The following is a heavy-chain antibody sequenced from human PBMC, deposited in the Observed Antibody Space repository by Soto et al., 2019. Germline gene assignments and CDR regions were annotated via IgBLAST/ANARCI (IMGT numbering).Heavy chain of an antibody. J-gene: IGHJ6*02. V-gene: IGHV4-59*01. CDR2: IYYSGST. Sequence: ASETLSLTCTVSGGSISSYYWSWIRQPPGKGLEWIGYIYYSGSTNYNPSLKSRVTISVDTSKNQFSLKLSSVTAADTAVYYCARVRFLEWPTYYYYGMDVWGQGTTVTVS. CDR3: ARVRFLEWPTYYYYGMDV. D-gene: IGHD3-3*01. CDR1: GGSISSYY.